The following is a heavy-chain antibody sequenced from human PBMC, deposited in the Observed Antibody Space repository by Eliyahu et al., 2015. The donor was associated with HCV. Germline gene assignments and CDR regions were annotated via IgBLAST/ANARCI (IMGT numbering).Heavy chain of an antibody. V-gene: IGHV3-66*02. D-gene: IGHD2-8*02. CDR1: GFXVSSNY. CDR3: ARAYSGWSIAFDI. CDR2: IYSGGST. Sequence: EVQLVESGGGLVQPGGSLRLSCAASGFXVSSNYMSWVRQAPGKGLEWVSVIYSGGSTYYADSVKGRFTISRDNSKNTLYLQMNSLRAEDTAVYYCARAYSGWSIAFDIWGQGTMVTVSS. J-gene: IGHJ3*02.